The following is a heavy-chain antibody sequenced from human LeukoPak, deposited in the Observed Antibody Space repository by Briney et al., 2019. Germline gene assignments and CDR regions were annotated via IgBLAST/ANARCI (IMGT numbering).Heavy chain of an antibody. J-gene: IGHJ6*03. D-gene: IGHD3-10*01. V-gene: IGHV4-39*01. CDR3: ARHQEGMVRGVLYYMDV. CDR1: GASISSSDRY. Sequence: SETLSLTCTVSGASISSSDRYWGWIRQPPGKGLEWIGSIYYSGITYHNPSLKSRVTISVDTSNNQFSLKMSSVTAADTAVYFCARHQEGMVRGVLYYMDVWGKGTTVTISS. CDR2: IYYSGIT.